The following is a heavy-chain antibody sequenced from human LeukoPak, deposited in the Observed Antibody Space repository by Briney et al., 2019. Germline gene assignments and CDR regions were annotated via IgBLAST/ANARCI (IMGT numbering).Heavy chain of an antibody. V-gene: IGHV1-2*02. J-gene: IGHJ4*02. CDR2: INPNSGGT. D-gene: IGHD6-19*01. Sequence: ASVKVSCKASGYTFTGYYMHWVRQAPGQGLEWMGWINPNSGGTNYAQKFQGRVTMTRDTSISTAYMELSRLRSDDTAVYYCAREEQWLVQRNFDYWGQGTLVTVPS. CDR1: GYTFTGYY. CDR3: AREEQWLVQRNFDY.